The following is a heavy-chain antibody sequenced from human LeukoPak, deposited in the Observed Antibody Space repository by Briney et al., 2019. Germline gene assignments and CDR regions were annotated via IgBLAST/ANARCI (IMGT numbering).Heavy chain of an antibody. CDR3: ARDSGNYYGDYGH. J-gene: IGHJ4*02. D-gene: IGHD4-17*01. Sequence: ASVKASCKASGYTFTTYGIGWVRQAPGQGLEWMGWISAYNGNTNYAQKFQGRVTMTTDTSTSTAYMELRSLRSDDTAVYYCARDSGNYYGDYGHWGQGTLVTVSS. CDR1: GYTFTTYG. CDR2: ISAYNGNT. V-gene: IGHV1-18*01.